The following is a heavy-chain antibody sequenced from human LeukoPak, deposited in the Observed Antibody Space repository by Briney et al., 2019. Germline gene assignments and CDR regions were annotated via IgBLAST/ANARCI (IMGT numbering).Heavy chain of an antibody. CDR3: ARVDSYYDSSGYKED. CDR2: IYYNGDT. D-gene: IGHD3-22*01. CDR1: GGSISSSRSY. Sequence: SETLSLTCSVSGGSISSSRSYWGWIRQTPGKGLEWVGSIYYNGDTYYNPSLKSRVTISVDTSKNQFSLKLSSVTAADTAVYYCARVDSYYDSSGYKEDWGQGTLVTVSS. V-gene: IGHV4-39*07. J-gene: IGHJ4*02.